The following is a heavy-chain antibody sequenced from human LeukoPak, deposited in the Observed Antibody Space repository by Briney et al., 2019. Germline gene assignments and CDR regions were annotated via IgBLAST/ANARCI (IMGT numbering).Heavy chain of an antibody. D-gene: IGHD2-2*01. V-gene: IGHV1-8*01. CDR2: MNPNSGNT. CDR3: ASPQLPGGYYYGMDV. CDR1: GYTFTSYD. J-gene: IGHJ6*02. Sequence: ASVKVSCKASGYTFTSYDINWVRQATGQGLERMGWMNPNSGNTGYAQKFQGRVTMTRNTSISTAYMELSSLRSEDTAVYYCASPQLPGGYYYGMDVWGQGTTVTVSS.